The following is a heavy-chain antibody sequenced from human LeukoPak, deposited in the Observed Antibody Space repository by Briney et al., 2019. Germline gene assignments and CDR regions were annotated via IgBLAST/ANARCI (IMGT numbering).Heavy chain of an antibody. V-gene: IGHV4-59*01. CDR1: GGSISSYY. CDR3: ARVQAEIGMAYYYYGMDV. Sequence: SETLSLTCTVSGGSISSYYWSWIRQPPGKGLEWIGYIYYSGSTNYNPSLKSRVTVSVDTSKNQFSLKLSSVTAADTAVYYCARVQAEIGMAYYYYGMDVWGQGTTVTVSS. D-gene: IGHD3-3*01. J-gene: IGHJ6*02. CDR2: IYYSGST.